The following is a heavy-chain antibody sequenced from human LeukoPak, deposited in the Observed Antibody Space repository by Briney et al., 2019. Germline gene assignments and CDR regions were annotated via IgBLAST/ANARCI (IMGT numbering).Heavy chain of an antibody. Sequence: SETLSLTCTVSGGSISSYYWSWIRQPAGKGLEWIGRIYTSGSTNYNPSLKSRVTKSVDTSKNQFSLKLSSVTAADTAVYYCARGYDFWSGYHDAFDIWGQGTMVTVSS. CDR3: ARGYDFWSGYHDAFDI. D-gene: IGHD3-3*01. V-gene: IGHV4-4*07. J-gene: IGHJ3*02. CDR2: IYTSGST. CDR1: GGSISSYY.